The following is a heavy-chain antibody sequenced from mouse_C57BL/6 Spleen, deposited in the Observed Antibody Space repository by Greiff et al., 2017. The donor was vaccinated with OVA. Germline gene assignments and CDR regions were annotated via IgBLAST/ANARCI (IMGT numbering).Heavy chain of an antibody. CDR1: GYSFTGYY. Sequence: VQLKHSGPELVKPGASVKISCKASGYSFTGYYMNWVKQSPEKSLEWIGEINPSTGGTTSNQKFKDKATLTVDKSSSTAYMQLKSLTSEDSAVYYCARWGNDYGGIDYWGQGTSVTVSS. CDR3: ARWGNDYGGIDY. CDR2: INPSTGGT. D-gene: IGHD2-4*01. J-gene: IGHJ4*01. V-gene: IGHV1-42*01.